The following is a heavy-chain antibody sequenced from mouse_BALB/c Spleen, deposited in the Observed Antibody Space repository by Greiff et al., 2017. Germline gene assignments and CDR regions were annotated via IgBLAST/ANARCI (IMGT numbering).Heavy chain of an antibody. D-gene: IGHD2-14*01. CDR3: ARSRRYDGGNYYAMDY. CDR1: GYTFTDYN. V-gene: IGHV1S29*02. CDR2: IYPYNGGT. J-gene: IGHJ4*01. Sequence: EVKLMESGPELVKPGASVKISCKASGYTFTDYNMHWVKQSHGKSLEWIGYIYPYNGGTGYNQKFKSKATLTVDNSSSTAYMELRSLTSEDSAVYYCARSRRYDGGNYYAMDYWGQGTSVTVSS.